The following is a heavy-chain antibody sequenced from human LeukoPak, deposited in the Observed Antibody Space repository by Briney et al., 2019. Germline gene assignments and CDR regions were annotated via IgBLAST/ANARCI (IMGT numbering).Heavy chain of an antibody. Sequence: GGSLRLSCAASGFTFSAFWMSWFRQAPGKGLEWVAHIKYDGSAQHYVDSVKGRCTISRDNAKNSVSLQMHSLRAEDTAVYYCATGVATINDYWGQGTLVTVSS. CDR1: GFTFSAFW. CDR3: ATGVATINDY. D-gene: IGHD5-12*01. CDR2: IKYDGSAQ. V-gene: IGHV3-7*01. J-gene: IGHJ4*02.